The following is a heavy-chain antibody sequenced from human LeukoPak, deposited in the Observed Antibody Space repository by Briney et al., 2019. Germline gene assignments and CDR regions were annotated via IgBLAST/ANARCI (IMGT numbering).Heavy chain of an antibody. J-gene: IGHJ4*02. D-gene: IGHD3-16*01. CDR2: IFSSGSS. Sequence: PSETLPLTCSVSGGSISSYSWSWIRQPAGKGLDWIGRIFSSGSSKYNPSLKSRVIMSVDTSKNQFSLKLTSVTAADTAVYYCAREGGGFDYWGQGILVTVSS. CDR1: GGSISSYS. CDR3: AREGGGFDY. V-gene: IGHV4-4*07.